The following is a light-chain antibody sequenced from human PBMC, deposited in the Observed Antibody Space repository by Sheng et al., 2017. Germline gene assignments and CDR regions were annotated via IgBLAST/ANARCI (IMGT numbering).Light chain of an antibody. CDR2: SAS. CDR1: QSVTNDY. J-gene: IGKJ4*01. Sequence: EIVLTQSPGTLSLSPGERATLSCRASQSVTNDYLAWYQQKPGQAPRLLVYSASNRATGIPDRFSGSGSGTDFTLTITRLEPEDFAVYYCQQYVTPALTFGGVTKVVI. CDR3: QQYVTPALT. V-gene: IGKV3-20*01.